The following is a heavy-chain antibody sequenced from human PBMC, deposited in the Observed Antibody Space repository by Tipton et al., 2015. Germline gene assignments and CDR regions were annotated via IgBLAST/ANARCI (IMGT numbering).Heavy chain of an antibody. Sequence: TLSLTCTVSGGSISSYYWRWIRQPPGKGLEWIGYIYYDGSTNYNPSLKSRVTISVDTSKNQFSLNLSSVTAADTAVYYCARVRYDSSGYQNWYFDLWGRGTLVTVSS. V-gene: IGHV4-59*01. CDR2: IYYDGST. CDR3: ARVRYDSSGYQNWYFDL. D-gene: IGHD3-22*01. CDR1: GGSISSYY. J-gene: IGHJ2*01.